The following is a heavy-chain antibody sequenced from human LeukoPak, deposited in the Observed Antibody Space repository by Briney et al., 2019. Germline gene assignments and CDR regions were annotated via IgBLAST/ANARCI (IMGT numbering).Heavy chain of an antibody. V-gene: IGHV4-59*01. Sequence: SETLSLTCTVSGGSISSYYWSWIRQPPGKGLEWIGYIYYSGSTNYNPSLKSRVTISVKTSKNQFSLKLSSVTAEDTAVYYCANDGGNIVVVGYYFDYWGQGTLVTVSS. CDR2: IYYSGST. CDR1: GGSISSYY. J-gene: IGHJ4*02. D-gene: IGHD2-15*01. CDR3: ANDGGNIVVVGYYFDY.